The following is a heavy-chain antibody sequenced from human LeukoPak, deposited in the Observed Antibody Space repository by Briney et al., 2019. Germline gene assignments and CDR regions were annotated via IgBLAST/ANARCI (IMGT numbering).Heavy chain of an antibody. CDR2: IYYSGST. CDR3: ARDPPKNCSGGSCYSGGFDP. Sequence: SETLSLTCTVSGGSITGYYWSWIRQPPGKGLEWIGYIYYSGSTNYNPSLKSRVTISVDTSKNQFSLKLSSVTAADTAVYYCARDPPKNCSGGSCYSGGFDPWGQGTLVTVSS. V-gene: IGHV4-59*01. CDR1: GGSITGYY. J-gene: IGHJ5*02. D-gene: IGHD2-15*01.